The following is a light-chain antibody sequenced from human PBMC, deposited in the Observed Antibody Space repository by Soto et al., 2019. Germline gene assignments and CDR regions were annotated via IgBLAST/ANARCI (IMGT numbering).Light chain of an antibody. CDR2: EVV. J-gene: IGLJ1*01. CDR1: KNDIGVYDF. V-gene: IGLV2-8*01. CDR3: QSYAGSNTYV. Sequence: QSALTQPPSASGSPGQSVTISCTGTKNDIGVYDFVSWYQHHPGKAPQLIIYEVVQRPSGVPDRFSGSKSGNTASLTVSGLQPADEADYFCQSYAGSNTYVFGSGTKVTVL.